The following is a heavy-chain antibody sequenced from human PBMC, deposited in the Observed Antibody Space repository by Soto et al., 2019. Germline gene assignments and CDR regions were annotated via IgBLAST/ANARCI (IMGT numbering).Heavy chain of an antibody. J-gene: IGHJ6*02. CDR1: GGSFSGYY. D-gene: IGHD3-9*01. Sequence: SETLSLTCAVYGGSFSGYYWSWIRQPPGKGLEWIGEINHSGSTNYNPSLKSRVTISVDTSKNQFSLKLSSVTAADTAVYYCARDPILTGYYNYYYYGMDVCGQGTTVT. V-gene: IGHV4-34*01. CDR3: ARDPILTGYYNYYYYGMDV. CDR2: INHSGST.